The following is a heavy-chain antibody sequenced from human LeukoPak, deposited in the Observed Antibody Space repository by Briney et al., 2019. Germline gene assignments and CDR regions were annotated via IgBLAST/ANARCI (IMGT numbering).Heavy chain of an antibody. V-gene: IGHV3-43*01. J-gene: IGHJ4*02. CDR2: ISWDGGST. D-gene: IGHD3-22*01. Sequence: GGSLRLSCAASGFTFDDYTMHWVRQAPGKGLEWVSLISWDGGSTYYADSVKGRFTISRDNAKNSLYLQMNSLRAEDTAVYYCARGAYYYEDWGQGTLVTVSS. CDR3: ARGAYYYED. CDR1: GFTFDDYT.